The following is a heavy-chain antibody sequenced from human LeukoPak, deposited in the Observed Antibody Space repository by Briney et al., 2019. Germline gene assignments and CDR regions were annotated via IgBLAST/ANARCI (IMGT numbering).Heavy chain of an antibody. Sequence: GGSLRLSCAASGFTFSAYAMRRVRQAPGKGLEWVAVIPYDGSNKYYADSVKGRFTISRDNSKNTLYLQMNSLRAEDTAVYYCARCLAYSGWVYYYGMDVWGQGTTVTVSS. CDR2: IPYDGSNK. D-gene: IGHD6-19*01. V-gene: IGHV3-30*04. CDR3: ARCLAYSGWVYYYGMDV. CDR1: GFTFSAYA. J-gene: IGHJ6*02.